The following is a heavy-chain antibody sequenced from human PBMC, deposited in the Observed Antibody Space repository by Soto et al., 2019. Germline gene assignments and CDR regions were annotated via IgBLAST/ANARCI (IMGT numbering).Heavy chain of an antibody. CDR3: DTFVVNASRHIDFDL. CDR1: GGSISSYY. CDR2: IYTSGST. V-gene: IGHV4-4*07. J-gene: IGHJ4*02. Sequence: SETLSLTCTVSGGSISSYYWSWIRQPAGKGLEWIGRIYTSGSTNYNPSLKSRVTISVDTSKNQFSLKLNSVTAADTGVYYCDTFVVNASRHIDFDLWPQGSLVTVSS. D-gene: IGHD2-21*01.